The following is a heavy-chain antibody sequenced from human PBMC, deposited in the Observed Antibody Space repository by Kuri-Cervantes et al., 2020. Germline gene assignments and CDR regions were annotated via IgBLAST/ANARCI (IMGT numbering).Heavy chain of an antibody. CDR1: GFTFSSYA. CDR3: ASGRECCGWFGPNWFDP. J-gene: IGHJ5*02. V-gene: IGHV3-30*07. CDR2: ISYDGSNK. Sequence: GESLKISCAASGFTFSSYATHWVRQAPGKGLEWVAVISYDGSNKYYADSVKGRFTISRDNAKNSLYLQMNSLRAEDTAVYYCASGRECCGWFGPNWFDPWGQGTLVTVSS. D-gene: IGHD6-19*01.